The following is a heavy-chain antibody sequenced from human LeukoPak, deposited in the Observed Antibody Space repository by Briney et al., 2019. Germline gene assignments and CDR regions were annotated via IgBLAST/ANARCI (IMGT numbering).Heavy chain of an antibody. J-gene: IGHJ4*02. CDR3: ARQEMATIGYFDY. Sequence: SETLSLTCTVSGGSISSYYWSWIRRPPGKGLEWIGYIYYSGSTNYNPSLKSRVTISVDTSKNQFSLKLSSVTAADTAVYYCARQEMATIGYFDYWSQGTLVTVSS. CDR2: IYYSGST. D-gene: IGHD5-24*01. V-gene: IGHV4-59*08. CDR1: GGSISSYY.